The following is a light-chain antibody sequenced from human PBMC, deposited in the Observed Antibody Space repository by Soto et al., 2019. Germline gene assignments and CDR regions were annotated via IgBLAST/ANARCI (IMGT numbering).Light chain of an antibody. CDR1: QGISSY. CDR3: QQLNRYPLT. Sequence: DIQLTQSPSFLSASVGDRGTITCRASQGISSYLAWYQQKPGKAPKLLIYAASTLQSGVPSRFSGSGSGTEFTLTISSLQPDDFATYYCQQLNRYPLTFGPGTKVDIK. V-gene: IGKV1-9*01. CDR2: AAS. J-gene: IGKJ3*01.